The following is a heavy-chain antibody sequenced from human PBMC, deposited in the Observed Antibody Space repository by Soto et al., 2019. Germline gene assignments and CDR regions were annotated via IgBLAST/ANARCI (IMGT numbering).Heavy chain of an antibody. J-gene: IGHJ4*02. V-gene: IGHV4-31*03. CDR1: GDSMTTVGYY. Sequence: QVQLQESGPGLVKPSQTLSLTCTVSGDSMTTVGYYWTWIRQHPGQGLEWIGFISYSGSTYYSSSRKGRVAISADTSKYQFSLKLNSVTAADTAVYYCTRGDYWGQGTLVTVSS. CDR3: TRGDY. CDR2: ISYSGST.